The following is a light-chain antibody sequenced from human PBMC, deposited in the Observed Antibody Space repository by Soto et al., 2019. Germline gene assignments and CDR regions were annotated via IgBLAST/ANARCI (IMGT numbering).Light chain of an antibody. Sequence: DIQMTQSPSSVSASVGDRVTITCRATRGVNNWLAWYQQKPGRAPKLLIYSTSKLQSGVPSRFSGIGFETDFTLTINNLQPDDFATYYCQQANSFPPTFGGGTQLAI. CDR3: QQANSFPPT. V-gene: IGKV1D-12*01. J-gene: IGKJ4*01. CDR2: STS. CDR1: RGVNNW.